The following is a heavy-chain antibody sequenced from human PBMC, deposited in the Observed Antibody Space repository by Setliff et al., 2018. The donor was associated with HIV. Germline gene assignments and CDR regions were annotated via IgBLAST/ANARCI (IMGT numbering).Heavy chain of an antibody. V-gene: IGHV1-69*13. CDR1: GGTFNNYA. D-gene: IGHD3-10*01. CDR3: ATVFYYDSESFSLDY. Sequence: GASVKVSCKASGGTFNNYAISWVRQAPGQGLEWVGGIIPPFGTSNYALKFQGRVTITANESTNTAHMELSSLRSVDTAMYYCATVFYYDSESFSLDYWGQGMLVTVSS. CDR2: IIPPFGTS. J-gene: IGHJ4*02.